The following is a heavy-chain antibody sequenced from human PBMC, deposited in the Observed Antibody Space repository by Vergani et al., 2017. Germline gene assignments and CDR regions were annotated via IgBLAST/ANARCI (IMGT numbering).Heavy chain of an antibody. Sequence: QVTLKESGPALVKPTQTLTLTCTFSGFSLSTSGMCVSWIRQPPGKALEWLARIDWDDDKYYSTSLKTRLTISKDTSKNQVVLTMTNMDPVDTATYYCARLNGIFGVGLQNDYWGQGTLVTVSS. CDR3: ARLNGIFGVGLQNDY. CDR1: GFSLSTSGMC. V-gene: IGHV2-70*15. D-gene: IGHD3-3*01. J-gene: IGHJ4*02. CDR2: IDWDDDK.